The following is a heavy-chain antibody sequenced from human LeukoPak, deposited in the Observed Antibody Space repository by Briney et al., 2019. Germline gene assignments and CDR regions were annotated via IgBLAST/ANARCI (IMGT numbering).Heavy chain of an antibody. CDR1: GYTFTGYY. D-gene: IGHD3-9*01. J-gene: IGHJ4*02. CDR3: TTAGERPIRYFDY. CDR2: MNPNSGNT. Sequence: ASVKVSCKASGYTFTGYYMHWVRQATGQGLEWMGWMNPNSGNTGYAQKLQGGVTMTRNTSINTAYMELSGLISEDTAVYFCTTAGERPIRYFDYWGQGTLVTVSS. V-gene: IGHV1-8*02.